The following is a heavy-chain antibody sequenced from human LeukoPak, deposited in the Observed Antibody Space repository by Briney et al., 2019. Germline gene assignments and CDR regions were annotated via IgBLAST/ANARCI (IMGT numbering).Heavy chain of an antibody. J-gene: IGHJ4*02. CDR3: ARDGGGYSKLNYRFDY. CDR2: ISAYNGNT. D-gene: IGHD2-21*01. Sequence: ASVKVSCKASGYTFTSYGISWVRQAPGQGLEWMGWISAYNGNTNYAQELQGRVTMTTDTSTSTAYMELRSLRSDDTAVYYCARDGGGYSKLNYRFDYWGQGTLVTVSS. CDR1: GYTFTSYG. V-gene: IGHV1-18*01.